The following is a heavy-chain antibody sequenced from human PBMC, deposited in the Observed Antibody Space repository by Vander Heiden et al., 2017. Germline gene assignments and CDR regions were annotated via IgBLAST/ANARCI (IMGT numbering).Heavy chain of an antibody. J-gene: IGHJ4*02. D-gene: IGHD6-19*01. CDR3: TTDRYGSGWLGGFDY. CDR2: IKSKTDGGTT. V-gene: IGHV3-15*01. CDR1: GFTFSTAW. Sequence: QLVESGGGLVKPGGSLRLSCAASGFTFSTAWMSWVRQAPGKGLECVGRIKSKTDGGTTDYAAPVKGRFTISRDDSKNTLYLQMNSLKTEDTAVYYCTTDRYGSGWLGGFDYWGQGTLVTVSS.